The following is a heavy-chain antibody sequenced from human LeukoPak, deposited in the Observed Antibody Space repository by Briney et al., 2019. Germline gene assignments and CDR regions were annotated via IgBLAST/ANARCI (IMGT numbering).Heavy chain of an antibody. Sequence: SETLSLTCTVSGGSISSSSYYWGWIRQPPGKGLEWIGSIYYSGSTYYNPSLKSRVTISVDTSKNQFSLKLSSVTAADTAVYYCARQEWSYYYYGMDVWGQGTTVTASS. CDR3: ARQEWSYYYYGMDV. CDR1: GGSISSSSYY. J-gene: IGHJ6*02. V-gene: IGHV4-39*01. D-gene: IGHD3-3*01. CDR2: IYYSGST.